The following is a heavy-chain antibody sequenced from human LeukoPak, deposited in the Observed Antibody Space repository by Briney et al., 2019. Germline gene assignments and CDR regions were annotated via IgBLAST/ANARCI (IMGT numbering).Heavy chain of an antibody. V-gene: IGHV4-34*01. CDR2: INHSGSN. CDR3: ASCPPVRPAAYDYCMDV. CDR1: GGSISGYY. Sequence: SAPLSLTCAVYGGSISGYYWSWIRQPPGKGLEWIGEINHSGSNNYNPSLKSRVTISVDTSKNQFSRKLTSVPAADTPVSYCASCPPVRPAAYDYCMDVWGKGTTVTVSS. D-gene: IGHD2-2*01. J-gene: IGHJ6*03.